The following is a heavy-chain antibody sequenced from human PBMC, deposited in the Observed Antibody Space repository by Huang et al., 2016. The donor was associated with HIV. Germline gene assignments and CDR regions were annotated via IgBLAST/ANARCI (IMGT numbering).Heavy chain of an antibody. J-gene: IGHJ6*02. CDR3: ATKTAGMDI. D-gene: IGHD1-7*01. CDR2: IKQDESEK. Sequence: VESGGRSVQPGGSIKLSGVGSTFTFGAYWMSWVRHPPGKGLEWVANIKQDESEKDYVDSVKGLFNISRDNARKVLFLEMDDRSVEDTAIYFCATKTAGMDIWGQGTTVTVSS. CDR1: TFTFGAYW. V-gene: IGHV3-7*01.